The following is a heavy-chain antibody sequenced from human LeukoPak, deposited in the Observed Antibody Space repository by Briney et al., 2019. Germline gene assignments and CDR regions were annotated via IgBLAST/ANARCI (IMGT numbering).Heavy chain of an antibody. CDR2: IHTRGST. CDR1: GGSISSYY. CDR3: AGNSGWYVYNY. Sequence: SETLSLTCTVSGGSISSYYWSWIRQPPGKGLEWIGYIHTRGSTNYNPSLKSRVTISVDTSKNQSSLKLSSVTAADTAVYYCAGNSGWYVYNYWGQGTLVSVSS. J-gene: IGHJ4*02. V-gene: IGHV4-4*09. D-gene: IGHD6-19*01.